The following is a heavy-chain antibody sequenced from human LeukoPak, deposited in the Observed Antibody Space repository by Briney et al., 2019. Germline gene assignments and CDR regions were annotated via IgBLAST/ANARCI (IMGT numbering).Heavy chain of an antibody. D-gene: IGHD6-6*01. CDR2: IWYDGSNK. CDR1: GFTFSSYG. J-gene: IGHJ4*02. Sequence: PGGSLRLSCAASGFTFSSYGMHWVRQAPGKGLEWVAVIWYDGSNKYYADSVKGRFTISRDNSKNTLYLQMNSLRAEDTAVYYCARGGIAARPVYYFDYWGQGPLVTVSS. CDR3: ARGGIAARPVYYFDY. V-gene: IGHV3-33*01.